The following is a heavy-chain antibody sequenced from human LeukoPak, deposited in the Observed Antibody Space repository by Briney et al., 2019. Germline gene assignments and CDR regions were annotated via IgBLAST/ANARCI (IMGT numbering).Heavy chain of an antibody. D-gene: IGHD2-15*01. CDR1: GFTISNHA. CDR2: ISGSGRTT. J-gene: IGHJ4*02. V-gene: IGHV3-23*01. CDR3: VKNVVVKRYIDY. Sequence: PGGSLRLSCAASGFTISNHAMSWVRQTPGKGLQWISVISGSGRTTEYADSVKGRFTISRDNSKNTLSLQMNSLRVEDTAIYYCVKNVVVKRYIDYWGQGTLVTVSS.